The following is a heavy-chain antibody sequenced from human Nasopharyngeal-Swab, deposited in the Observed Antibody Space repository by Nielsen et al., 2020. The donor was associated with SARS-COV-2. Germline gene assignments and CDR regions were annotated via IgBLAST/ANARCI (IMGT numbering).Heavy chain of an antibody. CDR2: IAPSDSTT. V-gene: IGHV5-10-1*01. CDR1: GYTFTSYW. J-gene: IGHJ4*02. D-gene: IGHD3-16*01. Sequence: GESLKISCKGSGYTFTSYWINWVRQMPRRGLEWMGRIAPSDSTTAYNPSFQGHVTISVDKSISTAFLQWNSLKASDSAMYYCARHSDVMGSVYWGQGTPVTVTS. CDR3: ARHSDVMGSVY.